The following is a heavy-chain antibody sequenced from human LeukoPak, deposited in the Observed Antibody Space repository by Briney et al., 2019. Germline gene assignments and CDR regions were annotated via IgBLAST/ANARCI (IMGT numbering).Heavy chain of an antibody. D-gene: IGHD2-21*01. J-gene: IGHJ4*02. CDR3: AREGDVGDPHFDY. V-gene: IGHV1-46*01. Sequence: ASVKVSCKASGYTFTTYYMHWVRQAPGQGLEWMGIINPSGSSTSYVQKFQGRVTMTRDTSTSTVYMELSSLRSEGTAVYYCAREGDVGDPHFDYWGQGTLVTVSS. CDR2: INPSGSST. CDR1: GYTFTTYY.